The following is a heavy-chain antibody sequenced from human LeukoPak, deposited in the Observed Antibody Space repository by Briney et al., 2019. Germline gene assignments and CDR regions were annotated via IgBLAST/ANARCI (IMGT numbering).Heavy chain of an antibody. CDR3: ARDRRPDGITIFGAHDAFDI. V-gene: IGHV3-23*01. CDR2: ISGSGGST. J-gene: IGHJ3*02. Sequence: GGSLRLSCAASGFTFSSYAMSWVRQAPGKGLEWVSAISGSGGSTYYADSVKGRFTISRDNAKNSLYLQMNSLRAEDTAVYYCARDRRPDGITIFGAHDAFDIWGQGTMVTVSS. CDR1: GFTFSSYA. D-gene: IGHD3-3*01.